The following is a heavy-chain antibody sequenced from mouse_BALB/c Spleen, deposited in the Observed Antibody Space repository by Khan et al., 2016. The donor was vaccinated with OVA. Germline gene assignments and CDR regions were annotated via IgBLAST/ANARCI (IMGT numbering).Heavy chain of an antibody. CDR3: ARDYWFVY. J-gene: IGHJ3*01. CDR1: GFTFSNYA. Sequence: EVELVESGGGLVKPGGSLKVSCAASGFTFSNYAMSWVRQTPEKRLEWVASISTGDTTYYPDSVKGRFTISRENARNILYLQMSSLRSDDTAMYYCARDYWFVYWGQGTLVTVSA. CDR2: ISTGDTT. V-gene: IGHV5-6-5*01.